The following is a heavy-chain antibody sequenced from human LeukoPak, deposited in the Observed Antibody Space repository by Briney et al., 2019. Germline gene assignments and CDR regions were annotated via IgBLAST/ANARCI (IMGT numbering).Heavy chain of an antibody. V-gene: IGHV4-39*01. CDR1: GGSISSSSYY. Sequence: SETLSLTCTVSGGSISSSSYYWGWIRQPPGKGLEWIGSIYYSGSTYYNPSLKSRVTISVDTSKNQFSLKLSSVTAADTAVYYCARQREGDYVWGSYRSRFDYWGQGTLVTVPS. CDR3: ARQREGDYVWGSYRSRFDY. CDR2: IYYSGST. J-gene: IGHJ4*02. D-gene: IGHD3-16*02.